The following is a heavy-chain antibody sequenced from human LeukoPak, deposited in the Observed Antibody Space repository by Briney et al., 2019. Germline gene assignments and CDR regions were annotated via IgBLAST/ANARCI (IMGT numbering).Heavy chain of an antibody. V-gene: IGHV3-30*02. J-gene: IGHJ6*03. D-gene: IGHD2-8*01. Sequence: GGSLRLSCAASRFTFSSYGMPWVRQAPGKGLEWVAYIQSDRSNEQYADSVRGRFSISRDSSKNILYLQMNSLRAEDTAVYYCAKDRCSNGIGCYYYYMDVWGKGPTVTISS. CDR1: RFTFSSYG. CDR2: IQSDRSNE. CDR3: AKDRCSNGIGCYYYYMDV.